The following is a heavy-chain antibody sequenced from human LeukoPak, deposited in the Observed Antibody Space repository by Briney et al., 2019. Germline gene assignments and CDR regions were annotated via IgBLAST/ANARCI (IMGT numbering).Heavy chain of an antibody. CDR1: GYTLTELS. V-gene: IGHV1-24*01. Sequence: ASVKVSCKVSGYTLTELSMHWVRQAPGKGLEWMGGFDPEDGETIYAQKFQGRVTMTEDTSTDTAYMELSSLRSEDTAVYYCARAARHYGGNSLYYFDYWGQGTLVTVSS. D-gene: IGHD4-23*01. CDR3: ARAARHYGGNSLYYFDY. J-gene: IGHJ4*02. CDR2: FDPEDGET.